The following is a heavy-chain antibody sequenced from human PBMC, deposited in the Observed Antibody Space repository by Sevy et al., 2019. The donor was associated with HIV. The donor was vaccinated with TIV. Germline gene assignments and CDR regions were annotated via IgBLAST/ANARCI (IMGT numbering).Heavy chain of an antibody. V-gene: IGHV3-23*01. Sequence: GGCLRLSCEASGFTFSDNAMSWVRQAPGKGLEWVSGISDSGVNTFYADSAKGRFTISRDNSKNTLHLEINSLRAEDTALYYCVKGARYTIPNDAFDIWGQGTLVTVSS. CDR3: VKGARYTIPNDAFDI. J-gene: IGHJ3*02. CDR2: ISDSGVNT. D-gene: IGHD2-2*02. CDR1: GFTFSDNA.